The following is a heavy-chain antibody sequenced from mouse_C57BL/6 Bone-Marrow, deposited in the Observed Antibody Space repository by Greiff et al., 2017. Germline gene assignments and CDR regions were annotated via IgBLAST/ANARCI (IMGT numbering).Heavy chain of an antibody. J-gene: IGHJ2*01. CDR2: LDPSDSYT. Sequence: QVQLQQPGAELVKPGASVKLSCKASGYTFTSYWMQWVKQRPGQGLEWIGELDPSDSYTNYNQKFKGKATLTLDTSSSTAYMPLSSLTSEDSAVYYCAREGGWLYYFDYWGQGTTLTVSS. D-gene: IGHD2-2*01. V-gene: IGHV1-50*01. CDR1: GYTFTSYW. CDR3: AREGGWLYYFDY.